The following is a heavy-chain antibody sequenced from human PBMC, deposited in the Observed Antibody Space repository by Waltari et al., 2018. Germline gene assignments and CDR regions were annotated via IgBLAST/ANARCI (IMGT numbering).Heavy chain of an antibody. V-gene: IGHV4-39*01. CDR3: ARHRAGEAVDFDY. Sequence: QLQLQESGPGLVKPSETLSLTCTVSGGPSSSSTYYWGWIRQPPGKGLEWIGTIYYSGTTYYNPSLKSRVTISVDTSKSQFSLKLGSVSAADTAVYYCARHRAGEAVDFDYWGQGTLVTVSS. D-gene: IGHD6-19*01. CDR1: GGPSSSSTYY. CDR2: IYYSGTT. J-gene: IGHJ4*02.